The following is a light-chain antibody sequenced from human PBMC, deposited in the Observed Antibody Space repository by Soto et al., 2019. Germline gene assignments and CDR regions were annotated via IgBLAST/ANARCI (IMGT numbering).Light chain of an antibody. Sequence: EIVMTQSPATLSVYPGERATLSCRASQSISGKLAWYQQRPGQAPRLLVYGASTRATGIPARFSATGSGTEFTLTISSLQSDDFAVYCCQQYNSWTLITFGQGTRLEIK. V-gene: IGKV3-15*01. CDR3: QQYNSWTLIT. J-gene: IGKJ5*01. CDR1: QSISGK. CDR2: GAS.